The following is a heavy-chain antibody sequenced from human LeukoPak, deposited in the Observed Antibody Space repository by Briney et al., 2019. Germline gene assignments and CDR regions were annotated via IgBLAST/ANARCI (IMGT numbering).Heavy chain of an antibody. D-gene: IGHD3-9*01. Sequence: SETLSLTCTVSGGSISSYYWSWIRQPPGKGLEWIGYIYYSGSTNYNPSLKSRVTISVDTSKNQFSLKLSSVTAADTAVYYCARASVYYDITDYYYMDVWGKGTTVTVSS. CDR1: GGSISSYY. J-gene: IGHJ6*03. V-gene: IGHV4-59*01. CDR3: ARASVYYDITDYYYMDV. CDR2: IYYSGST.